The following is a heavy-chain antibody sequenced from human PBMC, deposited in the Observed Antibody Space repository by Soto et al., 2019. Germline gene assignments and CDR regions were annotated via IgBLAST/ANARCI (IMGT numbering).Heavy chain of an antibody. J-gene: IGHJ5*02. V-gene: IGHV4-59*08. Sequence: SETLSLTCTVSGDSISSSYWSWIRQPPGKGLEWNGYMYYNGNTSYKPSLNNRINLSVDTSKNQFFLKLSFVTAADTAVYYCARHRALNWFDPFGQGTLVTVSS. CDR1: GDSISSSY. CDR2: MYYNGNT. CDR3: ARHRALNWFDP.